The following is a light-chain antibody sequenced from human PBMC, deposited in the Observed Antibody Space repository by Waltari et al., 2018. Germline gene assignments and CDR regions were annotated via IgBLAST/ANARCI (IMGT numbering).Light chain of an antibody. CDR1: QSVSRS. Sequence: SCRASQSVSRSLAWYQQKPGQAPGLLIYGTSIRATGIPDRFSGSGSGTDFSLTISRLESEDFAVYYCQHYVRLPATFGQGTKVEIK. V-gene: IGKV3-20*01. CDR3: QHYVRLPAT. CDR2: GTS. J-gene: IGKJ1*01.